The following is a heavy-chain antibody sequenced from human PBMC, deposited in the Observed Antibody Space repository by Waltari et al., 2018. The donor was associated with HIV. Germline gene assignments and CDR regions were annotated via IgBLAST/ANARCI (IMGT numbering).Heavy chain of an antibody. D-gene: IGHD2-21*02. Sequence: QLQLQESGPGLVKPSETLSLTCTVSGDSSSSSSSFWGWIRPPPGKGLEWIGSISYSGRTYYNPSRKSRVTISVDTSKNQFSLKLSSVTAADTAVYYCARRAVVVTAKGPFDPWGQGTLVTVSS. CDR1: GDSSSSSSSF. CDR3: ARRAVVVTAKGPFDP. V-gene: IGHV4-39*01. J-gene: IGHJ5*02. CDR2: ISYSGRT.